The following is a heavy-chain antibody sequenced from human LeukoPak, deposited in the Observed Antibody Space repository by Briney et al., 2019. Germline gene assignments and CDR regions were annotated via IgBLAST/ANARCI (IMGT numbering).Heavy chain of an antibody. Sequence: GGSLRLSCAASGFTFSSYAMSWVRQAPGKGLEWVSVISGSGDSTYYADSVKGRFTISRDNSKNTLYLQMNSLRAEDTAVYYCAKGISSNWYGALDIWGQGTMVPVSS. V-gene: IGHV3-23*01. CDR1: GFTFSSYA. D-gene: IGHD6-13*01. CDR2: ISGSGDST. J-gene: IGHJ3*02. CDR3: AKGISSNWYGALDI.